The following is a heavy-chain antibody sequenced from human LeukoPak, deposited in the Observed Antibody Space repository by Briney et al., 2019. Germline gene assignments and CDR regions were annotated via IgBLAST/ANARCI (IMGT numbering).Heavy chain of an antibody. CDR1: GFTFSSYS. V-gene: IGHV3-21*01. Sequence: GGSLRLSCAVSGFTFSSYSMNWVRQAPGKGLEWVSFISTSSSYIHYADSLKGRFTVSRDNAKNSLFLQMNSLRAEDTAVYYCAKDMYDILTGYDIGRDNWFDPWGQGTLVSVSS. J-gene: IGHJ5*02. D-gene: IGHD3-9*01. CDR2: ISTSSSYI. CDR3: AKDMYDILTGYDIGRDNWFDP.